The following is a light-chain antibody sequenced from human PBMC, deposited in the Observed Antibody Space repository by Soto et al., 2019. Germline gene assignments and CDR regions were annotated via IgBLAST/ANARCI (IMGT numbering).Light chain of an antibody. CDR1: SSDVGVYNY. CDR3: SSYAGSSNV. J-gene: IGLJ1*01. CDR2: DVN. V-gene: IGLV2-8*01. Sequence: QSALTQPPSASGSPGQSVAISCTGTSSDVGVYNYVSWYQQHPGKAPKLMIYDVNKRPSGVPDPFSGSKSGNTASLTVSGLHAEDESEYYCSSYAGSSNVFGPGTKLTVL.